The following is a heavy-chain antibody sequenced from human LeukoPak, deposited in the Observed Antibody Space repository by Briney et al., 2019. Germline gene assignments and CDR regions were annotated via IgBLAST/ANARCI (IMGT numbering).Heavy chain of an antibody. CDR1: GFTFGNYA. CDR2: ISGTGSST. V-gene: IGHV3-23*01. D-gene: IGHD2-2*02. Sequence: HSGGSLRLSCEASGFTFGNYAMNWVRQAPGKGLEWVSTISGTGSSTYYADSAKGRFTISRDNPKDTLFLQLNSLTAADTAMYFCAKASVAIPQYCNSWGQGTLVTVSS. J-gene: IGHJ5*02. CDR3: AKASVAIPQYCNS.